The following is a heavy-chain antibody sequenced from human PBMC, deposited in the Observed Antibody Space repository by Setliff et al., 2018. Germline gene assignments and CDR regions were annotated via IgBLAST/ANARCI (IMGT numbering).Heavy chain of an antibody. V-gene: IGHV1-18*01. CDR3: ARDLDYQYYYDSSGRDAFDI. J-gene: IGHJ3*02. Sequence: GASVKVSCKASGYIFTSYGFSWVRQAPGQGLEWMGWISTYNGKTNYAQKFQGRVTMTTDTSMSTAYMELRSLRSDDTAVYYCARDLDYQYYYDSSGRDAFDIWGQGTMVTVSS. CDR2: ISTYNGKT. CDR1: GYIFTSYG. D-gene: IGHD3-22*01.